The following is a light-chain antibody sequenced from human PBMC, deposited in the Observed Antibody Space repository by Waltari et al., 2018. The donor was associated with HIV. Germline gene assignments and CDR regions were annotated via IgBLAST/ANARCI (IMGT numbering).Light chain of an antibody. CDR3: SSYAMTTTVL. J-gene: IGLJ2*01. CDR2: EVS. V-gene: IGLV2-14*01. CDR1: SSAVGGYTY. Sequence: QSALTQPASVSGSPGQSLTISCTGPSSAVGGYTYVSWYQQHPGKAPKLIIYEVSNRPSGVSDRFSGSKSGNTASLTISGLQAEDEADYFCSSYAMTTTVLFGGGTKLTVL.